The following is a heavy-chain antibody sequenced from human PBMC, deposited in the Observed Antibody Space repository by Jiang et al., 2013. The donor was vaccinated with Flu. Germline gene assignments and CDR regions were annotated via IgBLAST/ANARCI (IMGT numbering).Heavy chain of an antibody. V-gene: IGHV3-23*01. J-gene: IGHJ4*02. CDR2: INPRADTT. D-gene: IGHD4-11*01. CDR3: AKERPSTTSFDS. CDR1: GFTFTTYA. Sequence: VQLLESGGDLVQPGGSLRLSCAASGFTFTTYAMGWVRQAPGKGLDWVSIINPRADTTYYADSVKGRFTISRDNSKNTLYLQMNSLRAEDTAIYYCAKERPSTTSFDSWGRGTLVTVSS.